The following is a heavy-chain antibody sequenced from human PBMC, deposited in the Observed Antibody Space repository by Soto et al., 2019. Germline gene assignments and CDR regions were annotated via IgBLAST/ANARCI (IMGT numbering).Heavy chain of an antibody. D-gene: IGHD2-15*01. V-gene: IGHV5-51*01. CDR2: IYPGDSET. J-gene: IGHJ3*01. CDR3: ARLGKSGRSGGSFDL. Sequence: GESLKISCKGSGYSFTSYWVAWVRQTPGKGLEWMGNIYPGDSETTYRPSFQGQVTFSVDKLISTAYLHWSSLKASDTAIYYCARLGKSGRSGGSFDLWGQGTMVTVSS. CDR1: GYSFTSYW.